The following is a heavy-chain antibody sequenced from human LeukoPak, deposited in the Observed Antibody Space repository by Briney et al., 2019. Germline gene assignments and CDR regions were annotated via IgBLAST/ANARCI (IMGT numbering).Heavy chain of an antibody. J-gene: IGHJ6*03. CDR3: ARGRYYDILTDDYISYYMDV. Sequence: PGGSLRLSCAASGFTFSSYEMNWVRQAPGKGLGWVSYISSSGSTIYYADSVKGRFTISRDNAKNSLYLQMNSLRAEDTAVYYCARGRYYDILTDDYISYYMDVWGQGTTVTISS. CDR2: ISSSGSTI. D-gene: IGHD3-9*01. CDR1: GFTFSSYE. V-gene: IGHV3-48*03.